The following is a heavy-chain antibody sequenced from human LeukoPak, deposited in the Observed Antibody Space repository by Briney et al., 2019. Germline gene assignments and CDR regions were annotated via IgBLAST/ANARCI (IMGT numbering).Heavy chain of an antibody. D-gene: IGHD5-24*01. CDR3: ARVREDVYTVFDY. Sequence: PSETLSLTCTVSGGSISGYYWSWIRQPAGKGLEYIGCIYTSGSTNYNPSLKSRVTISVDTSKNQFSLKLSSVTAADTAVYYCARVREDVYTVFDYWGQGILVTVSS. V-gene: IGHV4-4*07. CDR2: IYTSGST. CDR1: GGSISGYY. J-gene: IGHJ4*02.